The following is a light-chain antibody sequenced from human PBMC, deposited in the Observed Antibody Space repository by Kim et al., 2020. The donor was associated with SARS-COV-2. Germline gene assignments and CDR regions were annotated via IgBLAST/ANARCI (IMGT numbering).Light chain of an antibody. J-gene: IGLJ3*02. CDR1: SSNIGAGYD. CDR3: QSYDSSLSGPV. Sequence: QSVLTQPPSVSGAPGQRVTISCTGSSSNIGAGYDVHWYQQLPGTAPKLLIYGNDNRPSGVPDLFSGSKSGTSASLAITGLQAEDEADYYCQSYDSSLSGPVFGGGTKLTVL. V-gene: IGLV1-40*01. CDR2: GND.